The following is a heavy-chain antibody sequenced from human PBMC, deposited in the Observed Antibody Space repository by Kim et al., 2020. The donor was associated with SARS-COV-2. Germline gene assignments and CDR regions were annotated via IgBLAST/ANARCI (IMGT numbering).Heavy chain of an antibody. Sequence: SVKVSCKASGGTFSSYAISWVRQAPGQGLEWMGGIIPIFGTANYAQKFQGRVTITADESTSTAYMELSSLRSQDTAVYYCATRRPSALGTQTQPDTGDFDYWGQGTLVTVSS. CDR1: GGTFSSYA. CDR3: ATRRPSALGTQTQPDTGDFDY. J-gene: IGHJ4*02. D-gene: IGHD1-1*01. CDR2: IIPIFGTA. V-gene: IGHV1-69*13.